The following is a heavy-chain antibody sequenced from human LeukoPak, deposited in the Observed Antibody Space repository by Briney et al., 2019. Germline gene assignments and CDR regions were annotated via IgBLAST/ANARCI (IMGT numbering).Heavy chain of an antibody. CDR3: AKDLSGGDCPDY. V-gene: IGHV3-30*18. Sequence: GGSLRLSCAASAFTFSSYGMHWVRQAPGKGLEWVALISYDGSDKDYAKSVKGRFTISRDNSKNTLYLQMNSLRAEDTAVYYCAKDLSGGDCPDYWGQGTLVTVSS. CDR1: AFTFSSYG. J-gene: IGHJ4*02. D-gene: IGHD2-21*02. CDR2: ISYDGSDK.